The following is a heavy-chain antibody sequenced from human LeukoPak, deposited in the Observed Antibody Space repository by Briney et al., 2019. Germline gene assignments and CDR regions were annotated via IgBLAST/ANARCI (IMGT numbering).Heavy chain of an antibody. J-gene: IGHJ4*02. Sequence: SETLSLTCTVSGGSISSYYWSWIRQPPGKGLEWIGYIYYSGSTNYNPSLKSRVTISVDTSKNQFSLKLSSVTAADTAVYYCARGVDFDYWGQGTLVTVSS. CDR3: ARGVDFDY. CDR1: GGSISSYY. CDR2: IYYSGST. V-gene: IGHV4-59*01. D-gene: IGHD5/OR15-5a*01.